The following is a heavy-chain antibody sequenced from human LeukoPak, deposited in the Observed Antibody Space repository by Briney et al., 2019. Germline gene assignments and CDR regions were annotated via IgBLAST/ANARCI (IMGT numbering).Heavy chain of an antibody. CDR2: IIPIFGTA. CDR3: AREGIFGVSRHYFDY. CDR1: GGTFSSYA. V-gene: IGHV1-69*05. D-gene: IGHD3-3*01. J-gene: IGHJ4*02. Sequence: SVKVSCKASGGTFSSYAISWVRQAPGQGLEWMGGIIPIFGTANYAQKFQGRVTITTDESTSTAYMELSSLRSEDTAVYYCAREGIFGVSRHYFDYWGQGTLVTVSS.